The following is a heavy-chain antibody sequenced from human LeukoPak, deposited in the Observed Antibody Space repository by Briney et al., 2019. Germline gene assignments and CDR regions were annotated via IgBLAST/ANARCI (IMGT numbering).Heavy chain of an antibody. CDR1: GGSFSGYY. D-gene: IGHD3-3*01. J-gene: IGHJ4*02. V-gene: IGHV4-34*01. CDR3: ARGLTYYDFWSGYYTPGSRFDY. Sequence: SETLSLTCAVYGGSFSGYYWSWIRQPPGKGLEWIGEINHSGSTNYNPSLKSRVTISVDTSKNQFSLKLSSVTAADTAVYYCARGLTYYDFWSGYYTPGSRFDYWGQGTLVTVPS. CDR2: INHSGST.